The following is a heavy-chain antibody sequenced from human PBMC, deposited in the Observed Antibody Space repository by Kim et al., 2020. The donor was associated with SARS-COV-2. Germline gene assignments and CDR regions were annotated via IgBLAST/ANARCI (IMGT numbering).Heavy chain of an antibody. Sequence: GGSLRLSCATSGFNFRGYSMNWVRQPPGKGLEWISSISGGGSSVYYADSVKGRFIISRDNAKDSLYLQMNSLSDGDTAVYYCARDYTRPEQPFDFCGLGT. CDR1: GFNFRGYS. CDR3: ARDYTRPEQPFDF. J-gene: IGHJ4*02. D-gene: IGHD1-1*01. V-gene: IGHV3-48*02. CDR2: ISGGGSSV.